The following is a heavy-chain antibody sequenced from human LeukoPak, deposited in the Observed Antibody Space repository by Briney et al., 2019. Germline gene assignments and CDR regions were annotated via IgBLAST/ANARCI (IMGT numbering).Heavy chain of an antibody. Sequence: GGSPRLSCAASGFTFSSYSMNWVRQAPGKGLEWVSSISSSSSYIYYADSVKGRFTISRDNAKNSLYLQMNSLRAEDTAVYYCARDLYYYDSSGYYYWGQGTLVTVSS. CDR1: GFTFSSYS. V-gene: IGHV3-21*01. CDR2: ISSSSSYI. J-gene: IGHJ4*02. D-gene: IGHD3-22*01. CDR3: ARDLYYYDSSGYYY.